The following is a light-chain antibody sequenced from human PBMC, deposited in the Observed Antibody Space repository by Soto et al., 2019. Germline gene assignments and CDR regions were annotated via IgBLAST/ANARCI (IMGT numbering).Light chain of an antibody. CDR2: DVN. CDR3: TSWTTSTTMI. V-gene: IGLV2-14*03. J-gene: IGLJ2*01. CDR1: SSDIGAYNF. Sequence: QSVLTQPASVSGSPGQSITISCTGTSSDIGAYNFVSWYQQHPGKAPNLMLYDVNIRPSGVSNRFSGSKSGNTASLTISGLQAEDEADYYCTSWTTSTTMIFGGGTQLTVL.